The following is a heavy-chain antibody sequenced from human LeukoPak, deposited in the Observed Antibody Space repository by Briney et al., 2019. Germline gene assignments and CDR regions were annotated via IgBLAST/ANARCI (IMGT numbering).Heavy chain of an antibody. D-gene: IGHD3-3*01. CDR2: INPIFGIA. CDR3: ARDPPYDSGVGDYYYYGMDV. Sequence: SVTVSCKASGGTFSSYAISWVRQARGQGLEGMGRINPIFGIANYAQKFQGRVTITADKSTSTAYMELSSLRSEDRAVYYCARDPPYDSGVGDYYYYGMDVWGQGTTVTVSS. J-gene: IGHJ6*02. V-gene: IGHV1-69*04. CDR1: GGTFSSYA.